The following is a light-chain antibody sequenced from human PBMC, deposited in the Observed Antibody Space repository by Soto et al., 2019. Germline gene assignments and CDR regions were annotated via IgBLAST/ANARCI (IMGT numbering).Light chain of an antibody. CDR3: QQDDTYLWT. J-gene: IGKJ1*01. V-gene: IGKV1-5*03. Sequence: DIQMTQSPSTLSAVVGDRVTITCRASQSISSWLAWYQQKPWKAPKLLIYKASSLESGVPSSFSGSGSGTEFTLTISSLQHDDFATYYCQQDDTYLWTSGQGTKVEIK. CDR1: QSISSW. CDR2: KAS.